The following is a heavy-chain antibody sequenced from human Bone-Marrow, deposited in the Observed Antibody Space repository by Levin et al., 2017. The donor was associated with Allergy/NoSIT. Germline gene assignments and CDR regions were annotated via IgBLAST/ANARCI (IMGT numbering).Heavy chain of an antibody. J-gene: IGHJ4*02. CDR1: GFTLRGSP. CDR2: IKSEAEYFAT. CDR3: TSHVMTTCSSGRCRLDY. Sequence: GGSLRLSCVASGFTLRGSPVFWVRQASGGGLEWVGRIKSEAEYFATAYGPSVSGRFIISRDDSQNTAFLHMNSLNAEDTAVYYCTSHVMTTCSSGRCRLDYWGQGTLVTVSS. V-gene: IGHV3-73*01. D-gene: IGHD3-22*01.